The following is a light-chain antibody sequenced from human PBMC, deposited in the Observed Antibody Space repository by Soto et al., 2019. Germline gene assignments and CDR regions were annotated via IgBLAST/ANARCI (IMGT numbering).Light chain of an antibody. Sequence: DIVMTQSPLSLPVTPGEPASISCRSSQSLLHSTGYNYLHWYLQKPGQSPQLLIYLGSNRASGVPDRFSGSGSGTDFTLKISRVEAEDVGVYYCMQALQTPWTFGQGTKVEIK. CDR3: MQALQTPWT. V-gene: IGKV2-28*01. CDR2: LGS. CDR1: QSLLHSTGYNY. J-gene: IGKJ1*01.